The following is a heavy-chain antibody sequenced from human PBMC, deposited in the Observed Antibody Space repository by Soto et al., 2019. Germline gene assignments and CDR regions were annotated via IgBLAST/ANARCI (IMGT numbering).Heavy chain of an antibody. J-gene: IGHJ6*02. Sequence: QVQLVQSGAEVKKPGASVKVSCKASGYTFTSYDINWVRQATGQGLEWMGWMNPNSGNTGYAQKFXXRGTRTRTTSISTAYMELSSLRSEDTAVYYCASEGVRGMDVWGQGTTVTVSS. V-gene: IGHV1-8*01. CDR2: MNPNSGNT. CDR3: ASEGVRGMDV. D-gene: IGHD3-16*01. CDR1: GYTFTSYD.